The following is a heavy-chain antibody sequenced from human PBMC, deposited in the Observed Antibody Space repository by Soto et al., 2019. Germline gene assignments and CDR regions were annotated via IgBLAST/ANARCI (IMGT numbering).Heavy chain of an antibody. CDR3: ANGRDSSSSSWFDP. D-gene: IGHD6-6*01. CDR2: LSWHSGGI. CDR1: GFTFDDYA. V-gene: IGHV3-9*01. J-gene: IGHJ5*02. Sequence: EVQLVESGGGLVQPGRSLRLSCAASGFTFDDYAMHWVRQAPGKGLEWVSGLSWHSGGIGYADSVKGRFTISRDNAKNSLYLQMNSLGAEDTACYYCANGRDSSSSSWFDPWGQGTLVTVSS.